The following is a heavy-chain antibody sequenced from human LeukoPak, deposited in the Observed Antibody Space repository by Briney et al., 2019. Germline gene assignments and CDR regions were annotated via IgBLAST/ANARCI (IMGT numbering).Heavy chain of an antibody. CDR2: INPNSGDT. CDR3: VRVSLSPLLPIDY. Sequence: ASVKVSCKASGYILTDYYMHWVRQAPGQGLEWMGWINPNSGDTNSAQKFQGRVTLTRDTSITTAYMEMSSLSSDDTAVYYCVRVSLSPLLPIDYWGQGTLVTVSS. V-gene: IGHV1-2*02. D-gene: IGHD2-15*01. J-gene: IGHJ4*02. CDR1: GYILTDYY.